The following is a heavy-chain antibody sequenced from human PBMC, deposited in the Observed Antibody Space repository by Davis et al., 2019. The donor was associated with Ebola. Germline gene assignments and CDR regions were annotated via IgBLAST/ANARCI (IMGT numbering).Heavy chain of an antibody. CDR2: INPGNGNT. CDR3: ARDPTYYDILTGQRNFYGMDV. Sequence: AASVKVSCKASGYTFTSYAIHWVRQAPGQRLEWMGWINPGNGNTKFSQRFQGRVTITRDTSASTAYMELSSLRSEDTAVYYRARDPTYYDILTGQRNFYGMDVWGQGTTVTVSS. CDR1: GYTFTSYA. D-gene: IGHD3-9*01. V-gene: IGHV1-3*01. J-gene: IGHJ6*02.